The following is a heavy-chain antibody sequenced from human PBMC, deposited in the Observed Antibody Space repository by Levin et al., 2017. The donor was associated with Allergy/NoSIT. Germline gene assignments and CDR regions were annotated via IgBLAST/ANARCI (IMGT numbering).Heavy chain of an antibody. V-gene: IGHV3-7*01. CDR1: GFTFSNYW. J-gene: IGHJ4*02. D-gene: IGHD6-13*01. CDR2: IKQDGSIK. Sequence: PGGSLRLSCAASGFTFSNYWMSWVRQAPGKGLEWVANIKQDGSIKYYVDSVKGRFTISRDNAKNSLYLQMNSLRAEDTAVYFCARIGYSSSCFDYWGQGTLVTVSS. CDR3: ARIGYSSSCFDY.